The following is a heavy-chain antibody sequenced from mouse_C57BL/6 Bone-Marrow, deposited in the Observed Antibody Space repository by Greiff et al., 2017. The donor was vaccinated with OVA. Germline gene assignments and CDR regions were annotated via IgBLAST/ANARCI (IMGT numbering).Heavy chain of an antibody. Sequence: VQLQQSGPELVKPGASVKISCKASGYAFSSSWMNWVKQRPGKGLEWIGRIYPGDGDTNYNGKFKGKATLTADKSSSTAYMQLSSLTSEDSAVYFCARRDGLDYWGQGTTLTVSS. J-gene: IGHJ2*01. D-gene: IGHD1-1*01. CDR1: GYAFSSSW. V-gene: IGHV1-82*01. CDR2: IYPGDGDT. CDR3: ARRDGLDY.